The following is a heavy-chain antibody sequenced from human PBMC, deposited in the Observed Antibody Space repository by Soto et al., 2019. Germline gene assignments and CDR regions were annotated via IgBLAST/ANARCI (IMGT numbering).Heavy chain of an antibody. Sequence: GGSLRLSCAASGFTFDDYAMHWVRQSAGKGLEWVSGISWNGGKRGYADSVKGRFTISRDNAKNSLYLQMNSLRVEDTALYYCAKEIKGSYDYDDLPFDYWGQGALVPVSS. V-gene: IGHV3-9*01. CDR2: ISWNGGKR. CDR3: AKEIKGSYDYDDLPFDY. J-gene: IGHJ4*02. CDR1: GFTFDDYA. D-gene: IGHD5-12*01.